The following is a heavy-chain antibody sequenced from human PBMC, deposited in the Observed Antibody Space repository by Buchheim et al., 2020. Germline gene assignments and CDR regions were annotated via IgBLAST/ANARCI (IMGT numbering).Heavy chain of an antibody. D-gene: IGHD1-26*01. J-gene: IGHJ4*02. V-gene: IGHV3-15*01. CDR2: TNTKTGHGTT. CDR3: NSDSDGSCCSDF. CDR1: GFTFSNAW. Sequence: EVQLVESGGGLVEPGGSLRLSCEASGFTFSNAWISWVRQSPGKGLEWVGRTNTKTGHGTTDYGAAVKGRFTISRDDSKKTVYLQMNSLKIEDTGVYYCNSDSDGSCCSDFWGQGT.